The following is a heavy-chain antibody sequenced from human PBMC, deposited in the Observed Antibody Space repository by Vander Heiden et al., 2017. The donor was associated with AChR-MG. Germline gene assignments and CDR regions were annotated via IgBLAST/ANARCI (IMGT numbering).Heavy chain of an antibody. V-gene: IGHV3-48*01. D-gene: IGHD4-17*01. CDR3: ARGAYGDYIY. CDR1: GFIFGSYS. J-gene: IGHJ4*02. Sequence: EVQLVESGGGLVQPGGSLRLSCAASGFIFGSYSMNWVRQAPGKGLEWVSFISSGSSNIYYAESVKGRFTISRDNAKNSLFLQMDSLRAEDTAVYYCARGAYGDYIYWGQGTLVTVSS. CDR2: ISSGSSNI.